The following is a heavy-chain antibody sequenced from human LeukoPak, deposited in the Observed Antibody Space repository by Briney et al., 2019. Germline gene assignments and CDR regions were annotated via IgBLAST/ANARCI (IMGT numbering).Heavy chain of an antibody. D-gene: IGHD5-18*01. J-gene: IGHJ4*02. CDR3: ASEDVDTAIVDY. CDR1: GGSISSYC. Sequence: SETLSLTCTVSGGSISSYCWSWIRQPPGKGREWIGYIYYSGSTNYNPSLKSRVTISVDTSKNQFSLKRSSVTAADTAVYYCASEDVDTAIVDYWGQGTLVTVSS. CDR2: IYYSGST. V-gene: IGHV4-59*01.